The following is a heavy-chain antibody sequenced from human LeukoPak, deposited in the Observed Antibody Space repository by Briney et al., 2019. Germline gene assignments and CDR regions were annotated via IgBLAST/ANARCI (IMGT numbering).Heavy chain of an antibody. V-gene: IGHV3-7*01. J-gene: IGHJ4*02. CDR3: ARDSGSSFDF. CDR1: GFTFRNYW. D-gene: IGHD6-25*01. Sequence: GGSLRLSCAASGFTFRNYWMSWVRQAPGKGLEWVANIKQDGSEKYYVDSVKGRFTISRDNAKNSLYLQMNSLRAEDTAVYYCARDSGSSFDFWGQGALVTVSS. CDR2: IKQDGSEK.